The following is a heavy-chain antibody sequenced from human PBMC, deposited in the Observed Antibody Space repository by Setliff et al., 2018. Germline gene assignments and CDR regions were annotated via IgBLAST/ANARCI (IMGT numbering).Heavy chain of an antibody. CDR2: IIHSGST. V-gene: IGHV4-34*12. CDR1: GGSFSGYY. J-gene: IGHJ3*02. CDR3: ARKGISAFSGAFEM. Sequence: SETLSLTCAVYGGSFSGYYWSWIRQPPGKRLEWIGEIIHSGSTNYNPSLKRRVTISMDTSKNQFSLKVSCVTAADTAVYYCARKGISAFSGAFEMWGQGTMVTVSS. D-gene: IGHD1-26*01.